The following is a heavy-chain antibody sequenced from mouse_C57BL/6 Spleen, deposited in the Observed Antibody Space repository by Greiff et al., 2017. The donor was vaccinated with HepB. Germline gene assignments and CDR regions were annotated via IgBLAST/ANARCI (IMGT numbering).Heavy chain of an antibody. V-gene: IGHV1-39*01. CDR1: GYSFTDYN. CDR2: INPNYGTT. J-gene: IGHJ2*01. CDR3: ARTGNLHYYGSSYYFDY. Sequence: VQLQQSGPELVKPGASVKISCKASGYSFTDYNMNWVKQSNGKSLEWIGVINPNYGTTSYNQKFKGKATLTVDQSSSTAYMQLNSLTSEDSAVYYCARTGNLHYYGSSYYFDYWGQGTTLTVSS. D-gene: IGHD1-1*01.